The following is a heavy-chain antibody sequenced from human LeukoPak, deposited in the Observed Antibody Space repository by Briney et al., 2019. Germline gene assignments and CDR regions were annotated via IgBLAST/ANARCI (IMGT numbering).Heavy chain of an antibody. V-gene: IGHV1-8*01. CDR1: GYTFTSYD. J-gene: IGHJ4*02. Sequence: ASVKVSCKASGYTFTSYDINWVRQSTRQPLERMGWMNPNSGNTGYAQKFQGRVTMTRKTSISTAYMELSSLRSEDTAVYYCAREDLAAAGKTAPLYFDYWGQGTLVTASS. CDR3: AREDLAAAGKTAPLYFDY. CDR2: MNPNSGNT. D-gene: IGHD6-13*01.